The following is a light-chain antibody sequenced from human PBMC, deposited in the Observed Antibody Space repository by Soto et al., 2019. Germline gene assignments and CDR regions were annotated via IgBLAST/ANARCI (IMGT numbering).Light chain of an antibody. Sequence: IVMTQSPATLSVSPGERATLSCRASQSVSSNLAWYQQKPGQAPRLLIYGASTGATGIPARFSGSGSGTEFTLTISSLQSEDFAVYYCQQYNNWPRTFGPGTKVDIK. J-gene: IGKJ3*01. CDR2: GAS. CDR3: QQYNNWPRT. CDR1: QSVSSN. V-gene: IGKV3-15*01.